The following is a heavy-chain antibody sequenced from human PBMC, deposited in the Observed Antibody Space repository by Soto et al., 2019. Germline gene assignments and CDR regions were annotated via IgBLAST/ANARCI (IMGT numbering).Heavy chain of an antibody. CDR1: GFTFSSYA. CDR3: AKDVGDCSSTSCYESVY. V-gene: IGHV3-23*01. CDR2: ISGSGGST. Sequence: EVQLLESGGGLVQPGGSLRLSCAASGFTFSSYAVSWVRQAPGKGLEWVSAISGSGGSTYYADSVKGRFTISRDNSKNTLYLQMNSLRAEDTAVYYCAKDVGDCSSTSCYESVYWGQGTLVTVSS. D-gene: IGHD2-2*01. J-gene: IGHJ4*02.